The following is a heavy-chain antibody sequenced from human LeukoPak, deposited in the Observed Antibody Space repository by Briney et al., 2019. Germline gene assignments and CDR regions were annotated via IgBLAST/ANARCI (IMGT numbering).Heavy chain of an antibody. CDR3: AKDKMIVVVMWFDP. CDR1: GFTFSSYA. CDR2: ISGSGGST. V-gene: IGHV3-23*01. D-gene: IGHD3-22*01. Sequence: GGSLRLSCAASGFTFSSYAISGVRQAPGKGLEWVSAISGSGGSTYYADSVKGRFTISRDNSKNTLYLQMNSLRAEDTAVYYCAKDKMIVVVMWFDPWGQGTLVTVSS. J-gene: IGHJ5*02.